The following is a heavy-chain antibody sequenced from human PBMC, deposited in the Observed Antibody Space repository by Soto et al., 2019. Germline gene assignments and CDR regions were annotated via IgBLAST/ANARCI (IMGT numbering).Heavy chain of an antibody. CDR1: GYRFTSYW. D-gene: IGHD3-22*01. Sequence: GESLKISCRTSGYRFTSYWIAWVRQMPGKGLGWMGIIFPSDSDTRYSPSFQGQVTISADRSTSTVFLQWASLKASDTAVYFCARKDKSGYFNWFDPWGQGTLVTVSS. CDR3: ARKDKSGYFNWFDP. CDR2: IFPSDSDT. J-gene: IGHJ5*02. V-gene: IGHV5-51*01.